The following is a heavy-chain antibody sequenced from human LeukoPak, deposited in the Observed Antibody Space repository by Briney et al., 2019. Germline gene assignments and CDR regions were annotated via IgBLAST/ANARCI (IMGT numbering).Heavy chain of an antibody. D-gene: IGHD3-22*01. CDR2: ISWNSGSI. J-gene: IGHJ3*02. Sequence: PGGSLRLSCAASGFTFDDYAMHWVRHAPGKGLEWVSGISWNSGSIGYADSVKGRFTISRDNAKNSLYLQMNSLRAEDTALYYCAKDIRPLTMIYAFDIWGQGTMVTVSS. V-gene: IGHV3-9*01. CDR1: GFTFDDYA. CDR3: AKDIRPLTMIYAFDI.